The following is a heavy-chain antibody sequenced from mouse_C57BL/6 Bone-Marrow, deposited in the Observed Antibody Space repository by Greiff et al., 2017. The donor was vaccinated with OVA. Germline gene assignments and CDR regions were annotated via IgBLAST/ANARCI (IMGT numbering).Heavy chain of an antibody. D-gene: IGHD2-3*01. J-gene: IGHJ4*01. CDR1: GFPFSSYA. CDR3: TRDGYYAMDY. V-gene: IGHV5-9-1*02. Sequence: EVKLMESGEGLVKPGGSLKLSCAASGFPFSSYAMSWVRQTPETRLEWVAYISSGGDYIYYADTVKGRFTISRDTARNPLYLQMSRLKSEDTAMYDCTRDGYYAMDYWGQGTSVTVSS. CDR2: ISSGGDYI.